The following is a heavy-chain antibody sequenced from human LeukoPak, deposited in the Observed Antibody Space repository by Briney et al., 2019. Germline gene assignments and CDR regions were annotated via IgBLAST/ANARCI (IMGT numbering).Heavy chain of an antibody. CDR2: IIPIFGTA. J-gene: IGHJ4*02. V-gene: IGHV1-69*06. CDR1: GGTFSSYA. D-gene: IGHD3-22*01. CDR3: ARDYKSYYYDSSSYHYHLVDCGY. Sequence: ASVKVSCKASGGTFSSYAISWVRQAPGQGLEWMGGIIPIFGTANYAQKFRGRVTITADKSTRTAYMELSSLRSDDTAVYYCARDYKSYYYDSSSYHYHLVDCGYWGQGTLVTVSS.